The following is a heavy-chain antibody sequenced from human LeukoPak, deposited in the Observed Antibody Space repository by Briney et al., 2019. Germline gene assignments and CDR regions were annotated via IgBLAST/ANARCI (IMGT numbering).Heavy chain of an antibody. CDR2: IYHSGST. J-gene: IGHJ6*03. D-gene: IGHD2-2*02. CDR1: GYSISSGYY. V-gene: IGHV4-38-2*02. CDR3: AASWSTTHYYYYYMDV. Sequence: SETLSLTCTVSGYSISSGYYWGWIRQPPGKGLEWIGSIYHSGSTYYNPSLKSRVTISVDTSKNQFSLKLSSVTAADTAVYYCAASWSTTHYYYYYMDVWGKGTTVTVSS.